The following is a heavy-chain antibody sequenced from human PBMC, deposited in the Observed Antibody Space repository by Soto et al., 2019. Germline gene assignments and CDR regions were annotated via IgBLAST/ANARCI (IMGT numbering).Heavy chain of an antibody. CDR2: IIPIFGTA. CDR3: ARATFYFGSGSFQPRAFDY. J-gene: IGHJ4*02. CDR1: GGTFSSYA. V-gene: IGHV1-69*13. D-gene: IGHD3-10*01. Sequence: ASVKVSCKASGGTFSSYAISWVRQAPGQGLEWMGGIIPIFGTANYAQKFQGRVTITADESTSTAYMELRSLRSDDTAVYYCARATFYFGSGSFQPRAFDYWGQGTLVTVSS.